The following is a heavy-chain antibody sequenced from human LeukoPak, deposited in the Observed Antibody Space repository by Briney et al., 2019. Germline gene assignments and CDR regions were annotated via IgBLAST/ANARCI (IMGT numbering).Heavy chain of an antibody. Sequence: GGSLKLSWPAPGSTFTTNGIHGFPQPPGKGRVWFSHINSDGSITSYADSVKGRFTISRDNAKNTLYLQMNSLRAEDTAVYYCARDAVDTANAVWGQGTTVTVSS. CDR3: ARDAVDTANAV. V-gene: IGHV3-74*01. J-gene: IGHJ6*02. D-gene: IGHD5-18*01. CDR1: GSTFTTNG. CDR2: INSDGSIT.